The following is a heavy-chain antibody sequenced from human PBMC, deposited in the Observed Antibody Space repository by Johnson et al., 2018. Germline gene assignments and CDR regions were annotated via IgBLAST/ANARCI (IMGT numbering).Heavy chain of an antibody. Sequence: VQLVESGGGLVQPGGSLKLSCAASGFPFSGSAMHWVRQASGKGLEWVGRIRSKANSYATAYAASVKGRFTISRDDSKNTAYRQLNSLRAEDTVVYYCAREEEGAFDIWGQGTIVTVSS. CDR2: IRSKANSYAT. CDR3: AREEEGAFDI. V-gene: IGHV3-73*01. CDR1: GFPFSGSA. J-gene: IGHJ3*02.